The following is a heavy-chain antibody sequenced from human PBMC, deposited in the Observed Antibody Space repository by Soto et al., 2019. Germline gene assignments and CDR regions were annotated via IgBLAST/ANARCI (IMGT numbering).Heavy chain of an antibody. D-gene: IGHD3-22*01. J-gene: IGHJ4*02. Sequence: SETLSLTCTVSGGSISSYYWSWIRQPPGKGLEWIGYIYYSGSTNYNPSLKSRVTISVDTSKNQFSLKLSSVTAADTAVYYCASISYYDSSWGQGTLVTVSS. CDR3: ASISYYDSS. CDR1: GGSISSYY. CDR2: IYYSGST. V-gene: IGHV4-59*08.